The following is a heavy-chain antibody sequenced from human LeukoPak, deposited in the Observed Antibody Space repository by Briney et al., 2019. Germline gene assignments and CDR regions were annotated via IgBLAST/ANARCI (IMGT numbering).Heavy chain of an antibody. J-gene: IGHJ6*02. Sequence: PGGSLRLSCAASGFTFSSYAMCWVRQAPGKGLEWVSAISGSGGSTYYADSVKGRFTISRDNSKNTLYLQMNSLRAEDTAVYYCAKSYYGDYEVYYYYGMDVWGQGTTVTVSS. CDR2: ISGSGGST. CDR3: AKSYYGDYEVYYYYGMDV. CDR1: GFTFSSYA. V-gene: IGHV3-23*01. D-gene: IGHD4-17*01.